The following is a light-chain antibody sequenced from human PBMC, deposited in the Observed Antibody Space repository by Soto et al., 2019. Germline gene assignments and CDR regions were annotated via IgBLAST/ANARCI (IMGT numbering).Light chain of an antibody. CDR3: QQRNIWPPVT. CDR2: AAS. Sequence: EIVLTQSPGTLSLSPGDRATLSCRASETVTGKYLAWYQQKAGQAPRLLIFAASNRATGIPARFSGSGSGTDFTLTISSLEPEDSAVYYCQQRNIWPPVTFGQGTRLEI. J-gene: IGKJ5*01. V-gene: IGKV3-11*01. CDR1: ETVTGKY.